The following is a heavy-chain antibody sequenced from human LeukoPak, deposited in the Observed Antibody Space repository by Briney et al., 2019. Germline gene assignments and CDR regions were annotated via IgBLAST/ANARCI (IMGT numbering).Heavy chain of an antibody. CDR2: INPNSGGT. CDR3: ARSFYDSSGSSSEAYDI. J-gene: IGHJ3*02. Sequence: GASVKVSCKTSGYTLTGYYMHWVRQAPGQGLEWMGWINPNSGGTNYAQRFQGRVTMTRDTSISTAYMELSRLRSDDSAVYYCARSFYDSSGSSSEAYDIWGQGTMVTVSS. CDR1: GYTLTGYY. V-gene: IGHV1-2*02. D-gene: IGHD3-22*01.